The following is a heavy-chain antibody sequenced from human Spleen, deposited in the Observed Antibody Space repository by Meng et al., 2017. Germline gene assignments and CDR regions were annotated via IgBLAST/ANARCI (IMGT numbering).Heavy chain of an antibody. J-gene: IGHJ4*02. CDR2: ISWDGGST. D-gene: IGHD6-19*01. CDR3: GTSSGWYDFDH. Sequence: GESLKISCAASGFTFDDYAMHWVRQAPGKSLEWVSLISWDGGSTYYADSVKGRFTISRDNSKNSLYLQMNSLRAEDTAVYYCGTSSGWYDFDHWGQGTLVTVSS. CDR1: GFTFDDYA. V-gene: IGHV3-43D*03.